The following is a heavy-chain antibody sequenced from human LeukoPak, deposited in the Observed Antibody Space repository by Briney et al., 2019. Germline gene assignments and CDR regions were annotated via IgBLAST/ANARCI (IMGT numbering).Heavy chain of an antibody. D-gene: IGHD6-13*01. V-gene: IGHV1-2*02. Sequence: ASVKVSCKASGYIFTDHYMHWVRQAPGQGLEWMGGINLAAGGTSYTQKFQGRVTMTRDTSISTAYLELSSLRSDDTAIFYCARDSGNSWPSYFDSWGQGTLVTVSS. CDR1: GYIFTDHY. CDR2: INLAAGGT. J-gene: IGHJ4*02. CDR3: ARDSGNSWPSYFDS.